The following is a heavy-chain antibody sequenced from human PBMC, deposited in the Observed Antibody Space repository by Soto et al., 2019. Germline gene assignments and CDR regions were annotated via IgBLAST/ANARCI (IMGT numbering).Heavy chain of an antibody. CDR2: ISYDGSNK. CDR3: AKGSVRFDY. Sequence: PGGSLRLSCAASGFTFSSYGMHWVRQAPGKGLEWVAVISYDGSNKYYADSVKGRFTISRDNSKNTLYLQMNSLRAEDTAVYYCAKGSVRFDYWGQGTLVTVSS. J-gene: IGHJ4*02. V-gene: IGHV3-30*18. CDR1: GFTFSSYG.